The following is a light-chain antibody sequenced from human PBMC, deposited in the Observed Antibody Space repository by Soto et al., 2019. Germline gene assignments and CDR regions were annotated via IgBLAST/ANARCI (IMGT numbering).Light chain of an antibody. CDR1: QSISSN. J-gene: IGKJ4*01. Sequence: EIVMTQSPDTLSVSSGERVTLSCRASQSISSNLAWYQQKPGQAPRLLIYGASTRATGIPARFSGSGSGTEFTLPISSLQSEDFAVYYCQQYNKWPPLTFGGGTKVEIK. V-gene: IGKV3-15*01. CDR3: QQYNKWPPLT. CDR2: GAS.